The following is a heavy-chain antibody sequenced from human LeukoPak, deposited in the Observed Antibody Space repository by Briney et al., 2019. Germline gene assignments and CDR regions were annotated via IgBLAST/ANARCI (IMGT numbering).Heavy chain of an antibody. D-gene: IGHD6-13*01. Sequence: GGSLRLSCAASGFTFSSYWMSWVRQAPGKGLEWVANIKQDGSEKYYVDSVKGRFTISRDNAKNTLYLQMNSLRAEDTAVYYCARGASTVYSSSWYPYPWGQGTLVTVSS. CDR3: ARGASTVYSSSWYPYP. CDR2: IKQDGSEK. CDR1: GFTFSSYW. V-gene: IGHV3-7*01. J-gene: IGHJ5*02.